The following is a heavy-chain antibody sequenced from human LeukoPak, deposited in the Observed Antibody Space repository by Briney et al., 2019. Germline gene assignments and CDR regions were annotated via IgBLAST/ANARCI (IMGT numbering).Heavy chain of an antibody. CDR1: GGSISSGDYY. Sequence: SETLSLTCTVSGGSISSGDYYWSWIRQPPGKGLEWIGYIYYSGSTYYNPSLKSRVTISVDTSKNQFSLKLSSVTAADTAVYYCARALVVVAANQKTRRYYYYYMDVWGKGTTVTVSS. CDR2: IYYSGST. D-gene: IGHD2-15*01. J-gene: IGHJ6*03. V-gene: IGHV4-30-4*08. CDR3: ARALVVVAANQKTRRYYYYYMDV.